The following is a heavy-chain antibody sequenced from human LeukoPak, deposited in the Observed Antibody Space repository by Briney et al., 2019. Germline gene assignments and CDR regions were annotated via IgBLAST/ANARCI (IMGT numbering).Heavy chain of an antibody. V-gene: IGHV3-30*02. CDR3: AVGAFDI. CDR2: IRYDGSNK. Sequence: GGSLRLSCAASGFTFDDYGMSWVRQAPGKGLEWVAFIRYDGSNKYYADSVKGRFTISRDNSKNTLYLQMNSLRAEDTAVYYCAVGAFDIWGQGTMVTVSS. CDR1: GFTFDDYG. J-gene: IGHJ3*02.